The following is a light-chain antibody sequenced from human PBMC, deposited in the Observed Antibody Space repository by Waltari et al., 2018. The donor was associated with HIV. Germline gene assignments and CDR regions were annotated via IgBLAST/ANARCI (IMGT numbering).Light chain of an antibody. CDR3: HQYNNWPPFT. Sequence: EIVMTQSPATLSASPGETATPSCRANQSVSSNLAWYQQKPGQAPRLLIYGASTRAAGIPARFSGSGSGTEFILTISSLQSEDFAVYYCHQYNNWPPFTFGPGTKVDIK. V-gene: IGKV3-15*01. CDR1: QSVSSN. J-gene: IGKJ3*01. CDR2: GAS.